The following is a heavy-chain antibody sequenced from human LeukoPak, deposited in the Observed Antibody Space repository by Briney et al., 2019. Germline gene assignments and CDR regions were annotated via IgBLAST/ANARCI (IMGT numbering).Heavy chain of an antibody. Sequence: SETLSLTCTVSGGSISSSSYYWGWIRQPPGKGLEWIGSIYYSGSTYYNPSLKSRVTISVDTSKNQFSLKLSSVTAADTAVYYCARSTGHCSSTSCYRVDWFDPWGQGTLVTVSS. CDR2: IYYSGST. D-gene: IGHD2-2*02. J-gene: IGHJ5*02. CDR1: GGSISSSSYY. CDR3: ARSTGHCSSTSCYRVDWFDP. V-gene: IGHV4-39*01.